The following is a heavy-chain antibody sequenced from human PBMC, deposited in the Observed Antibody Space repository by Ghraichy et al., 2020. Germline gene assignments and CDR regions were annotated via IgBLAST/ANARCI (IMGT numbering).Heavy chain of an antibody. Sequence: ESLNISCTVSGGSISSYYWSWIRQPAGKGLEWIGRIYTSGSTNYNPSLKSRVTMSVDTSKNQFSLKLSSVTAADTAVYYCARDFDPMVPGEGDAFDIWGQGTMVTVSS. CDR3: ARDFDPMVPGEGDAFDI. J-gene: IGHJ3*02. V-gene: IGHV4-4*07. CDR1: GGSISSYY. CDR2: IYTSGST. D-gene: IGHD3-10*01.